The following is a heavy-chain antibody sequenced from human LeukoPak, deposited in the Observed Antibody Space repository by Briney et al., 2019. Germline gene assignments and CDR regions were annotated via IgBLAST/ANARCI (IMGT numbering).Heavy chain of an antibody. CDR2: VYYTGST. D-gene: IGHD6-6*01. J-gene: IGHJ4*02. CDR1: GVSVSSYY. V-gene: IGHV4-59*08. Sequence: SETLSLTCSVSGVSVSSYYWSWIRQPPGKGLEWIGYVYYTGSTNYNPSLKSRVTMFEDKSKNQFSLRLYSVTVADTAVYYCARHFAYSSSSYFDYWGQGSLVTVSS. CDR3: ARHFAYSSSSYFDY.